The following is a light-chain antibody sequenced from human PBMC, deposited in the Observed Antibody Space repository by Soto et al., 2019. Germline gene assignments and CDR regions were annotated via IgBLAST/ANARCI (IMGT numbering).Light chain of an antibody. J-gene: IGKJ4*02. CDR1: QSISSY. CDR3: QQSSSTCLP. V-gene: IGKV1-39*01. Sequence: DIQMTQSPSSLSASVGDRVTITCRASQSISSYLNWYQQKPGKAPKLLIYAASSLKSGVTSRFSGSGSGTDFTLTISSLQPEDFATYYCQQSSSTCLPFGGGTKVDIK. CDR2: AAS.